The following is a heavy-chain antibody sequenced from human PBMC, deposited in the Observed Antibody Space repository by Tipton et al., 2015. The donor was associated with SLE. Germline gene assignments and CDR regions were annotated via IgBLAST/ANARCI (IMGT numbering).Heavy chain of an antibody. CDR2: GYDIEFT. D-gene: IGHD3-22*01. J-gene: IGHJ4*02. Sequence: GLVKPSETLSLTCTVSGASISSYYWSWIRQPPGKGLEWIGYGYDIEFTNYNPSLKSRVTISLDTSKNQFSLKLSSVTAADTAVYYCARGGTYHDSSGNIDYWGQGTLVTASS. CDR3: ARGGTYHDSSGNIDY. CDR1: GASISSYY. V-gene: IGHV4-59*01.